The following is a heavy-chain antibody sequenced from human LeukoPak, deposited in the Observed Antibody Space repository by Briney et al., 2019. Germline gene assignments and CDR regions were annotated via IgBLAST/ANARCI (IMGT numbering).Heavy chain of an antibody. J-gene: IGHJ4*02. CDR2: ITGAGGST. V-gene: IGHV3-43*02. CDR1: GFTFDDSA. D-gene: IGHD6-19*01. CDR3: AKATGYTSGWYSYHFDF. Sequence: PGGSLRLSCAASGFTFDDSAIHWVRQAPGKGLEWVSLITGAGGSTYYADSVKGRFTISRDNSKSSLYLQMNSLRTEDTALYYCAKATGYTSGWYSYHFDFWGQGTLVSVSS.